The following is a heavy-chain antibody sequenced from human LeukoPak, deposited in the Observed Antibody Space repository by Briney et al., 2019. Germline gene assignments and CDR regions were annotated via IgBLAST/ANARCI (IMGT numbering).Heavy chain of an antibody. Sequence: GGSLRLSCAASDFTFSRYSMNWFRQAPGEGREWVSSISSGGHNIYYADPVKGRFTISRDNAKNTLYLQMNSLRAEDTAVYYCAREGGYSHAFDYWGQGTLVTVSS. CDR2: ISSGGHNI. CDR3: AREGGYSHAFDY. V-gene: IGHV3-21*01. CDR1: DFTFSRYS. J-gene: IGHJ4*02. D-gene: IGHD3-22*01.